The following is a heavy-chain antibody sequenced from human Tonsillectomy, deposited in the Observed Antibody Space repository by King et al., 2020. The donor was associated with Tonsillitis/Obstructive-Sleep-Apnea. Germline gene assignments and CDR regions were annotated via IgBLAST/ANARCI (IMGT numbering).Heavy chain of an antibody. CDR3: ARPPADGTLWRYYYMDV. V-gene: IGHV3-30*01. Sequence: VQLVESGGGVVQPGRSLRLSCAASGFTFSNYAMHWVRQAPGEGLEWVAVISYDGSNKYYADSVKGRFTISRDNSKNTMYLQMNSLRAEDTAVYYCARPPADGTLWRYYYMDVWGKGTTVTVSS. D-gene: IGHD6-13*01. CDR1: GFTFSNYA. CDR2: ISYDGSNK. J-gene: IGHJ6*03.